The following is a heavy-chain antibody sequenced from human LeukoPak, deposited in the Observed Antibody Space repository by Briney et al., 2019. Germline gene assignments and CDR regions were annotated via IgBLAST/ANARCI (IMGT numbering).Heavy chain of an antibody. CDR2: IIPIFGTA. Sequence: SVKVSCKASGGTFSSYAISWVRQAPGQGLEWMGGIIPIFGTANYAQKFQGRVTITADESTSTAYMELSSLRSEDTAVYYCARDYPTPYGMDVWGQGTTVTVSS. CDR3: ARDYPTPYGMDV. CDR1: GGTFSSYA. V-gene: IGHV1-69*01. J-gene: IGHJ6*02.